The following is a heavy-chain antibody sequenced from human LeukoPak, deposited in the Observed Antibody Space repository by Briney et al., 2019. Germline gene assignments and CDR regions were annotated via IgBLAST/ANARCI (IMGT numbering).Heavy chain of an antibody. J-gene: IGHJ3*02. CDR1: GGSFSDYY. Sequence: SETLSLTCAVYGGSFSDYYWSWIRQPPGKGLEWIGEINHSGSTNYNPSLKSRVTISVDTSKNQFSLKLSSVTAADTAVYYCARRNIVPAAIPRSGRPFDIWGQGTMVTVSS. CDR2: INHSGST. D-gene: IGHD2-2*01. CDR3: ARRNIVPAAIPRSGRPFDI. V-gene: IGHV4-34*01.